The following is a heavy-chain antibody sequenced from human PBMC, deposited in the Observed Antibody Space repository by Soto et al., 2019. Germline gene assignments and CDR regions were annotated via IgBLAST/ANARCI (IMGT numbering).Heavy chain of an antibody. V-gene: IGHV4-31*03. CDR1: GGSISSGGYY. Sequence: QVQLQESGPGLVKPSQTLSLTCTVSGGSISSGGYYWSWIRQHPGKGLEWIGYIYYSGSTYYNPSRKSRVTRSVDTSKNQFSLKLSSVTAADTAVYYCASRTDYGDLSYYFDYWGQGTLVTVSS. D-gene: IGHD4-17*01. CDR3: ASRTDYGDLSYYFDY. CDR2: IYYSGST. J-gene: IGHJ4*02.